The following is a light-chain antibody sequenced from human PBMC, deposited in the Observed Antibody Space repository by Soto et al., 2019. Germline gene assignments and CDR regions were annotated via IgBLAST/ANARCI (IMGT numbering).Light chain of an antibody. V-gene: IGLV1-47*01. CDR2: KSN. CDR3: ATWDDRRSGVL. J-gene: IGLJ2*01. CDR1: SSNIGNNY. Sequence: QLVLTQPPSASGTPGQRVTISCSGSSSNIGNNYVHWYQQLRGTAPKLLIFKSNQRPSGVPDRFSGSTSGTSASLAISGLGSEDEADYYCATWDDRRSGVLFGGGTKLTVL.